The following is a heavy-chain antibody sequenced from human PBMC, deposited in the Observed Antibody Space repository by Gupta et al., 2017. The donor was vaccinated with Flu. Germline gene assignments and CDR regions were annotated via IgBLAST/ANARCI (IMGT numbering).Heavy chain of an antibody. V-gene: IGHV3-23*01. Sequence: EVQLLESGGGLVQPGGSLRFSCAASGFTFSSYAMIWVRQAPGKGLEWVSAISGSGGSTYYADSVKGRCTISRDNSKNTLYLQMNSLRAEDTAVYYCAKDGTRGSGWYYFDYWGQGTLVTVSS. CDR3: AKDGTRGSGWYYFDY. J-gene: IGHJ4*02. CDR1: GFTFSSYA. CDR2: ISGSGGST. D-gene: IGHD6-19*01.